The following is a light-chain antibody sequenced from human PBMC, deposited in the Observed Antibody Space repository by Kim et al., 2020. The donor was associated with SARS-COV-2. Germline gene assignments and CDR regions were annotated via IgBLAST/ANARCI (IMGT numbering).Light chain of an antibody. V-gene: IGKV3-11*01. CDR2: DTS. Sequence: SLSPGERATLSCRASQSVRSYLGWYRQKPGQAPRLLIYDTSNRAPGIPARFSGSGSGTDFTLTISSLEPEDFAIYYCQQRSVWPLTFGGGTKLEI. J-gene: IGKJ4*01. CDR1: QSVRSY. CDR3: QQRSVWPLT.